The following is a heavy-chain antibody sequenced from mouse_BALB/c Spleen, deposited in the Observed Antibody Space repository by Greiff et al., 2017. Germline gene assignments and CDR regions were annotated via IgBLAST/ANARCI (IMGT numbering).Heavy chain of an antibody. D-gene: IGHD2-1*01. J-gene: IGHJ4*01. V-gene: IGHV3-6*02. Sequence: DVKLVESGPGLVKPSQSLSLTCSVTGYSITSGYYWNWIRQFPGNKLEWMGYISYDGSNNYNPSLKNRISITRDTSKNQFFLKLNSVTTEDTATYYCARDPGYGNTYAMDYWGQGTSVTVSS. CDR2: ISYDGSN. CDR1: GYSITSGYY. CDR3: ARDPGYGNTYAMDY.